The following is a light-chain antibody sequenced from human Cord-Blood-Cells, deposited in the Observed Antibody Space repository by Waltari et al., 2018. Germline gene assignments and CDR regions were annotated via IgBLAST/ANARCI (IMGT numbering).Light chain of an antibody. J-gene: IGLJ3*02. CDR1: SSDVGRYNL. CDR2: EGS. V-gene: IGLV2-23*01. Sequence: QSALTQPAAVSGSPVQSITISCTGTSSDVGRYNLVPWYQQHPGKAPKLMIYEGSKRPSGFSNRFSGSKSGNTASLTISGLQAEDEADYYCCSYAGSSTWVFGGGTKLTVL. CDR3: CSYAGSSTWV.